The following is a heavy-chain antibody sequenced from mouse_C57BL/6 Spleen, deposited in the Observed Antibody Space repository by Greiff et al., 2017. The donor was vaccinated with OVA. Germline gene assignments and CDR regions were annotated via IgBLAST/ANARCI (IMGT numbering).Heavy chain of an antibody. Sequence: EVQVVESGGGLVQPGGSMKLSCVASGFTFSNYWMNWVRQSPEKGLEWVAQIRLKSDNYATHYAESVKGRFTISRDDSKSSVYLQMNNLRAEDTGIYYCTGYYYGSRGYFDYWGQGTTLTVSS. V-gene: IGHV6-3*01. J-gene: IGHJ2*01. D-gene: IGHD1-1*01. CDR1: GFTFSNYW. CDR3: TGYYYGSRGYFDY. CDR2: IRLKSDNYAT.